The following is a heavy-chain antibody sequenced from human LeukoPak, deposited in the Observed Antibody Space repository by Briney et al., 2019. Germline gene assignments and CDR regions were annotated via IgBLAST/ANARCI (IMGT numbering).Heavy chain of an antibody. D-gene: IGHD5-24*01. CDR3: AKSREEIRGLDAFDI. CDR2: IYYSGST. V-gene: IGHV4-31*03. J-gene: IGHJ3*02. CDR1: GGSISSDDYC. Sequence: PSQTLSLTCSVSGGSISSDDYCWNWIRQHPGKGLEWIGYIYYSGSTYYNPSLKSRVALSVDTSKNQFSLKLSSLAAADTAVYYCAKSREEIRGLDAFDIWGQGTMVTVSS.